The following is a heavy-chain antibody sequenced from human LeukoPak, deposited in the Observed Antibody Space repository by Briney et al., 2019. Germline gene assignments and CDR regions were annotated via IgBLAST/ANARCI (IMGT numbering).Heavy chain of an antibody. Sequence: GGSLRLSCAASGFTFSDYYMSWIRQAPGKGLEWVSYISSSGSTIYYADSVKGRFTISRDNAKNSLYLQMNSLRAEDTAVYYCARAFPFSSSWYPFDYWGQGTLVTVSS. CDR1: GFTFSDYY. CDR3: ARAFPFSSSWYPFDY. J-gene: IGHJ4*02. V-gene: IGHV3-11*01. CDR2: ISSSGSTI. D-gene: IGHD6-13*01.